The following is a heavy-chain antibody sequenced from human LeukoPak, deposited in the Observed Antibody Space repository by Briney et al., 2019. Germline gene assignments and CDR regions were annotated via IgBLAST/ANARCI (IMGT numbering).Heavy chain of an antibody. CDR1: GFTFSSYE. J-gene: IGHJ4*02. V-gene: IGHV3-48*03. CDR3: ARAQGYFDWDYYFDY. D-gene: IGHD3-9*01. CDR2: ISSSGSTT. Sequence: SGGSLRLSCAASGFTFSSYEMNWVRQAPGKGLEWVSYISSSGSTTYYADSVKGRFTISRDNSQNTLYLQMNSLRAEDTAIYYCARAQGYFDWDYYFDYWGQGTLVTVSS.